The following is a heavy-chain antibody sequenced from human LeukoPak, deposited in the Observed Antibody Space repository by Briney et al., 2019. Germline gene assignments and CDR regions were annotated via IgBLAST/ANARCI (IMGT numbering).Heavy chain of an antibody. V-gene: IGHV3-7*01. Sequence: GGSLRLSCAASGFTFSSYGMHWVRQAPGKGLEWVANIKQDGSEKYYVDSVKGRFTISRDNAKNSLYLQMNSLRAEDTAVYYCVRGSYYYDSSGYPPLDPWGQGTLVTVSS. J-gene: IGHJ5*02. CDR3: VRGSYYYDSSGYPPLDP. CDR2: IKQDGSEK. CDR1: GFTFSSYG. D-gene: IGHD3-22*01.